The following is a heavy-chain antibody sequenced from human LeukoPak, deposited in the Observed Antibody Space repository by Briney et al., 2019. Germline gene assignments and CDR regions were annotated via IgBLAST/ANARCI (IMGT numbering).Heavy chain of an antibody. CDR1: GGSFSVYY. Sequence: SETLSLTCAVYGGSFSVYYWSWIRQPPGKGLEWIGEINHSGSTNYNPSLKSRVTISVDTSKNQFSLKLSSVTAADTAVYYCARGATIFGVVLNWFDPWGQGTLVTVSS. J-gene: IGHJ5*02. D-gene: IGHD3-3*01. CDR2: INHSGST. V-gene: IGHV4-34*01. CDR3: ARGATIFGVVLNWFDP.